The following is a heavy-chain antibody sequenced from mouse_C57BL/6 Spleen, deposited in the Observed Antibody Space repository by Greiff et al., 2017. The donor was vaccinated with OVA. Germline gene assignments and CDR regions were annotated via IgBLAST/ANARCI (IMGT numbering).Heavy chain of an antibody. CDR3: ARDSYYYAMDY. V-gene: IGHV1-22*01. Sequence: EVNLVESGPELVKPGASVKMSCKASGYTFTDYNMHWVKQSHGKSLEWIGYINPNNGGTSYNQKFKGKATLTVNKSSSTAYMELRSLTSEDSAVYYCARDSYYYAMDYWGQGTSVTVSS. CDR1: GYTFTDYN. J-gene: IGHJ4*01. CDR2: INPNNGGT.